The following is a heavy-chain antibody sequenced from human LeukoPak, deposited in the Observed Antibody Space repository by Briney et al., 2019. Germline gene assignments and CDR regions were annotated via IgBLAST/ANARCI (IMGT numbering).Heavy chain of an antibody. Sequence: GGSLRLSCAASGFTFSNYGMHWVRQAPGKGLEWVAFIRYDGSNKYFADSLKGRFTISRDNSKNTLYLQMNSLRAEDTAVYYCAKSRDGSGSYHSTNWFDPWGQGTLVTVSS. D-gene: IGHD3-10*01. CDR3: AKSRDGSGSYHSTNWFDP. CDR1: GFTFSNYG. V-gene: IGHV3-30*02. J-gene: IGHJ5*02. CDR2: IRYDGSNK.